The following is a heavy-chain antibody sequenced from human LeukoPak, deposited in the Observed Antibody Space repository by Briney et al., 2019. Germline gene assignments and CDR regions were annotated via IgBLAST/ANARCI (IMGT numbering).Heavy chain of an antibody. CDR3: AKGIYGSGSYVLFDY. J-gene: IGHJ4*02. D-gene: IGHD3-10*01. V-gene: IGHV3-9*01. CDR2: ISWNSGSI. CDR1: GFTFDDYA. Sequence: GGSRRLSCAASGFTFDDYAMHWVRQAPGKGLEWVSGISWNSGSIGYADSVKGRFTISRDNAKNSLYLQMNSLRAEDTALYYCAKGIYGSGSYVLFDYWGQGTLVTVSS.